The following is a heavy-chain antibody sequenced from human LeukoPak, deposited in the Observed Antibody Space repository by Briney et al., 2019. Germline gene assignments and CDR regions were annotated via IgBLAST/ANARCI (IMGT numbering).Heavy chain of an antibody. J-gene: IGHJ4*02. CDR1: GYTFSSYG. CDR3: ARDDGVAVAGTWGY. D-gene: IGHD6-19*01. Sequence: ASVKVSCKTSGYTFSSYGISWVRQAPGQGLEWMGWISAYNANTSYAQKFQGRVTMTTDTSTSTAYMELRSLRSDDTAVYYCARDDGVAVAGTWGYWGQGTLVTVSS. V-gene: IGHV1-18*01. CDR2: ISAYNANT.